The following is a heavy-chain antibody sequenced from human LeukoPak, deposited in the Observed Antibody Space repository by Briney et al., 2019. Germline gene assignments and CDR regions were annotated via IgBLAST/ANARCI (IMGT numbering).Heavy chain of an antibody. CDR3: AKHLDNDSSGYYSPYDY. J-gene: IGHJ4*02. Sequence: GGSLRLSCAASGFTLSTYAMSWVRQAPGKGLEWVSAVSGSGGTTYYADSVKGRFTISRDNSKNTLYLQMNSLRAEDTAVYYCAKHLDNDSSGYYSPYDYWGQGTPVTVSS. V-gene: IGHV3-23*01. D-gene: IGHD3-22*01. CDR2: VSGSGGTT. CDR1: GFTLSTYA.